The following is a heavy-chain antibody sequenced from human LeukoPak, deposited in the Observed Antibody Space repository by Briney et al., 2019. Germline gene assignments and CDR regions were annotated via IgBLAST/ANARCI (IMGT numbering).Heavy chain of an antibody. CDR3: AKDATFGGVMAMYCFDY. Sequence: PGGSLRLSCAASGFTFSSYGMSWVRQAPGKGLEWVSGISGSGGSTNYADSVKGRFTISRDNSKNTLYLQMNSLRAEDTAVYYCAKDATFGGVMAMYCFDYWGQGTLVTVSS. CDR1: GFTFSSYG. V-gene: IGHV3-23*01. J-gene: IGHJ4*02. D-gene: IGHD3-16*01. CDR2: ISGSGGST.